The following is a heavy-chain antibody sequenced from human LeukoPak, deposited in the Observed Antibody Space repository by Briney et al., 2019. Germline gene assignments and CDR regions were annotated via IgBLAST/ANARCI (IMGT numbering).Heavy chain of an antibody. CDR1: GYTFTTYG. D-gene: IGHD3-22*01. J-gene: IGHJ4*02. V-gene: IGHV1-18*01. CDR3: ARGSTARYYYDSSGYYRGAVDY. Sequence: ASVKVSCKASGYTFTTYGISWVRQAPGQGLEWMGWISAYNGNTNYAQKFQGRVTMPTDTSTSTAYMELRSLRSDDTAVYYCARGSTARYYYDSSGYYRGAVDYWGQGTLVTISS. CDR2: ISAYNGNT.